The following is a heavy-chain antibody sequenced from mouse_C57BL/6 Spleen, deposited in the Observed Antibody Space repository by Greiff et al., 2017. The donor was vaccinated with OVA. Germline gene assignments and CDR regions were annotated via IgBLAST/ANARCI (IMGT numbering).Heavy chain of an antibody. CDR3: AKHGEWYFDV. CDR1: GFSFTSYV. CDR2: IWGGGST. V-gene: IGHV2-9*01. Sequence: VQLVASVPGLLAPSPLLSIPCPFSGFSFTSYVVDWVRQPPGKGLEWLGVIWGGGSTNYNSALMSRLSISKDNSKSQVFLKMNSLQTDDTAMYYCAKHGEWYFDVWGTGTTVTVSS. J-gene: IGHJ1*03.